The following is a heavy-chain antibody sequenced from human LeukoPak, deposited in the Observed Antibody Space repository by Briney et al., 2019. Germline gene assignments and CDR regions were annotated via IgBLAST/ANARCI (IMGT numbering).Heavy chain of an antibody. CDR3: ARESPLIVGATRSAFDI. CDR1: GGSFSGYY. V-gene: IGHV4-34*01. J-gene: IGHJ3*02. CDR2: INHSGST. Sequence: SETLSLTCAVYGGSFSGYYWSWIRQPPGKGLEWIGEINHSGSTNYNPSLKSRVTISVDTSKNQFSLKLSSVTAADTAVYYCARESPLIVGATRSAFDIWGQGTMVTVSS. D-gene: IGHD1-26*01.